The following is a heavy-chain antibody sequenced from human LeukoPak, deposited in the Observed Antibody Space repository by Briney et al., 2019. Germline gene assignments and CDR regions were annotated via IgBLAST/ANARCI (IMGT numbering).Heavy chain of an antibody. Sequence: ASVKVSCTASGYTFTGYYMHWMRQAPGQGLEWMGWINPNSGGTNYAQKFQGRVTMTRDTSISTAYMELSRLRSDDTAVYYCARDLGSGHSSGYYYYYYGMDVWGQGTTVTVSS. CDR3: ARDLGSGHSSGYYYYYYGMDV. J-gene: IGHJ6*02. V-gene: IGHV1-2*02. D-gene: IGHD3-22*01. CDR1: GYTFTGYY. CDR2: INPNSGGT.